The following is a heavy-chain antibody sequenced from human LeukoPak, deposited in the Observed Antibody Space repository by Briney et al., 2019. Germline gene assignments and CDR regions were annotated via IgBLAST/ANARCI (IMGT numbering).Heavy chain of an antibody. Sequence: SETLSLTCAVYGGSFSGYYWSWIRQPPGKGLEWIGYIYYSGSTYYNPSLKSRVTISVDTSKNQFSLKLSSVTAADTAVYYCARVLTTEAALWDYWGQGTLVTVSS. CDR3: ARVLTTEAALWDY. J-gene: IGHJ4*02. D-gene: IGHD4/OR15-4a*01. CDR1: GGSFSGYY. V-gene: IGHV4-34*09. CDR2: IYYSGST.